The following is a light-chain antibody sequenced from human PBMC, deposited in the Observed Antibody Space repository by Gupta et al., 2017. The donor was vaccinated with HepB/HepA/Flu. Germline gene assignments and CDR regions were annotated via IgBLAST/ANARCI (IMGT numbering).Light chain of an antibody. CDR3: QQRTNWPPQLT. CDR2: ETS. Sequence: EAVLKQSPATLSLSPGERATLSCKASQIVNSYLAWYQQKPGQPPRLLIYETSNRATGVPARFSGSASGTDFTLTINSLDPEDFAVYYCQQRTNWPPQLTFGGGTKVEVK. V-gene: IGKV3-11*01. J-gene: IGKJ4*01. CDR1: QIVNSY.